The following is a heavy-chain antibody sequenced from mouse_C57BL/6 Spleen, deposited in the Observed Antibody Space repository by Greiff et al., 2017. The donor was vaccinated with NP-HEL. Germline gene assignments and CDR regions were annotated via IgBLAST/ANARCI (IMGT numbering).Heavy chain of an antibody. Sequence: QVQLQQPGAELVKPGASVKLSCKASGYTFTSYWMQWVNQRPGQGLEWIGAIDPSDSYTNYNQKFKGKATLTVDTSSSTAYMQLSSLTSEDSAVYYCARDTTVGARAYWGQGTLVTVSA. V-gene: IGHV1-50*01. J-gene: IGHJ3*01. CDR3: ARDTTVGARAY. D-gene: IGHD1-1*01. CDR2: IDPSDSYT. CDR1: GYTFTSYW.